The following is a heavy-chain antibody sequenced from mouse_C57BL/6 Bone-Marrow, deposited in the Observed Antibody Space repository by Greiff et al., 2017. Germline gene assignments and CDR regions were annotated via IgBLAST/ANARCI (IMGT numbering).Heavy chain of an antibody. Sequence: VKLMESGAELARPGASVRLSCKASGYTFTSYGISWVKQRTGQGLEWIGEIYPRSGNPYYNEKFKGKATLTADKSSSTAYMELRSLTSEDSAVYFCAREAYSPFDYWGQGTTLTVSS. CDR1: GYTFTSYG. J-gene: IGHJ2*01. D-gene: IGHD2-10*01. V-gene: IGHV1-81*01. CDR2: IYPRSGNP. CDR3: AREAYSPFDY.